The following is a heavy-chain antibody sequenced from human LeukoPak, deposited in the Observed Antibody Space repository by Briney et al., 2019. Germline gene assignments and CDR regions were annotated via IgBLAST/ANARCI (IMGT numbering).Heavy chain of an antibody. CDR3: ARRYDFWSGYPLPLDY. CDR2: INYSGNT. J-gene: IGHJ4*02. Sequence: PSETLSLTCTVSGGSINTFYWSWIRQPPGKGLELIGYINYSGNTNYNPSLKSRVTISVDTSKKQFSLKLSPVTAADTAVYYCARRYDFWSGYPLPLDYWGQGTLVTVSS. CDR1: GGSINTFY. V-gene: IGHV4-59*12. D-gene: IGHD3-3*01.